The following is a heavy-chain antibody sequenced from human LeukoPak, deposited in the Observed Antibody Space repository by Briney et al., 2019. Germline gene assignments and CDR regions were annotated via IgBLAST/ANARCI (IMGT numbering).Heavy chain of an antibody. CDR1: GYTFTSYD. Sequence: ASVKVSCKASGYTFTSYDINWVRQATGQGLEWMGWMNPNSGNTGYAQKFQGRVTMTRNTSISTAYMELSSLRSEDTAVYYCARSVVAAAGRGYYYYYGMDVWGQGTTVTVPS. CDR2: MNPNSGNT. CDR3: ARSVVAAAGRGYYYYYGMDV. J-gene: IGHJ6*02. D-gene: IGHD6-13*01. V-gene: IGHV1-8*01.